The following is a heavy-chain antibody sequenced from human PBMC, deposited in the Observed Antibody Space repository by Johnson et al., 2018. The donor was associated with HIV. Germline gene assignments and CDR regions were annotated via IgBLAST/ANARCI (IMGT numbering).Heavy chain of an antibody. D-gene: IGHD4-17*01. V-gene: IGHV3-30-3*01. CDR3: ARDSTAGPDKGLDYVGADEI. Sequence: QVQLVESGGGVVQPGRSLRLSCAASGFTFSSYAMHWVRHAPGKGLEWVAVISYDGSNKYYADSVTGRFTISRDNSKHTLYLQMNSLRAEDTAVYYCARDSTAGPDKGLDYVGADEIWVQGTMVTVSS. CDR1: GFTFSSYA. CDR2: ISYDGSNK. J-gene: IGHJ3*02.